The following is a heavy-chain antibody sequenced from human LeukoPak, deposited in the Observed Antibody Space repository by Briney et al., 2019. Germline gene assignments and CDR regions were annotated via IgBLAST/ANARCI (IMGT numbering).Heavy chain of an antibody. CDR3: ARVPIGAAPPDY. CDR1: GCTFTGYY. J-gene: IGHJ4*02. CDR2: INPNSGGT. Sequence: ASVKVSCKASGCTFTGYYMHWVRQAPGQGLEWMGWINPNSGGTNYAQKFQGRVTMTRDTSISTAYMELSRLRSDDTAVYYCARVPIGAAPPDYWGQGTLVTVSS. D-gene: IGHD6-6*01. V-gene: IGHV1-2*02.